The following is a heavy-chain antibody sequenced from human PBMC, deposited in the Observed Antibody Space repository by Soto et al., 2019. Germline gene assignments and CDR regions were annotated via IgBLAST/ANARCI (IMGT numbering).Heavy chain of an antibody. D-gene: IGHD3-3*01. CDR1: GFTLRDHY. Sequence: SLRLSCTASGFTLRDHYMTWIRQAPGRGLEWVSYISSSGTTINYADSVRGRFTISRDNAKNSLYLQMNSLRVEDTAVYYCARVGDMAYKDWGQGALVTVSS. CDR2: ISSSGTTI. J-gene: IGHJ4*02. CDR3: ARVGDMAYKD. V-gene: IGHV3-11*01.